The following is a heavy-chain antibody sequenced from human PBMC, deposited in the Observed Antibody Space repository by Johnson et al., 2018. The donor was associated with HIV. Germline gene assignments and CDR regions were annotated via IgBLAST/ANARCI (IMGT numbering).Heavy chain of an antibody. CDR1: GFTFSSYA. CDR3: ATSLYYDYRSGFSFDAFDI. J-gene: IGHJ3*02. D-gene: IGHD3-3*01. CDR2: ISYDGSNK. V-gene: IGHV3-30-3*01. Sequence: QVQLVESGGGVVQPGRSLRLSCAASGFTFSSYAMHWVRQAPGKGLEWVAVISYDGSNKYYEDSVKGRFTISRDNSKNTLYLQMNSLRAEDTAGYYCATSLYYDYRSGFSFDAFDIWGQGTLVTVSS.